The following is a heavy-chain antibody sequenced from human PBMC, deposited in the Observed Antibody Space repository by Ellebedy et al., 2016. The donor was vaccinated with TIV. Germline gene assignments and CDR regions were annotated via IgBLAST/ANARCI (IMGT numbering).Heavy chain of an antibody. J-gene: IGHJ4*02. V-gene: IGHV3-30-3*01. CDR3: ARSANIVGVPLDY. CDR1: GFTFSSYA. D-gene: IGHD1-26*01. Sequence: GGSLRLXCAASGFTFSSYAMHWVRQAPGKGLEWVAVISDDGSNQYYADSVKGRFTISRDNSKNTLYLQMNSLRAEDTAVYYCARSANIVGVPLDYWGQGTLVTVSS. CDR2: ISDDGSNQ.